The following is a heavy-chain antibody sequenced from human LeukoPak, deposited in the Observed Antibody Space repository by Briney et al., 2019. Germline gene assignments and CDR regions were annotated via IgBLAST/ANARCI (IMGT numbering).Heavy chain of an antibody. Sequence: SETLSLTCTVSGGSISSYYWSWIRQPAGKGLEWIGRTYTSGSTNYNPSLKSRVTMSVDTSKNQFSLKLSSVTAADTAVYYCARYVSSSWYPDWFDPWGQGTLVTVSS. CDR2: TYTSGST. V-gene: IGHV4-4*07. D-gene: IGHD6-13*01. CDR3: ARYVSSSWYPDWFDP. CDR1: GGSISSYY. J-gene: IGHJ5*02.